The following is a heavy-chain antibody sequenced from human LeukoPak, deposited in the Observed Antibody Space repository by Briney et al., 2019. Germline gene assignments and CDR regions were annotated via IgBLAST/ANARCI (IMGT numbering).Heavy chain of an antibody. Sequence: ASVKVSCKASGGTFSSYAISWVRQAPVQGLEWMGWISGYNGNTDYAQKFQDRVTMTTDTSTSTVYLELRSLRSDDTAVYYCARSVHVKSYCNTISCSGEGMDVWGQGTTVIVSS. CDR3: ARSVHVKSYCNTISCSGEGMDV. CDR2: ISGYNGNT. CDR1: GGTFSSYA. J-gene: IGHJ6*02. D-gene: IGHD2-2*01. V-gene: IGHV1-18*01.